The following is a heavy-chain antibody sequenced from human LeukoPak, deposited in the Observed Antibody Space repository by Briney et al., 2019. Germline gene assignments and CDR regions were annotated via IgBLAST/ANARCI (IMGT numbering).Heavy chain of an antibody. Sequence: GGSLRLSCAASGYTFSTYSMNRVRQAPGKGLEWVASISSSSIYIHYADSVKGRFTISRDNAKNSLYLQMNSLRAEDTAVYYCARDQTTYLTTTEYKWFDPWGQGTLVTVSS. D-gene: IGHD1-1*01. J-gene: IGHJ5*02. CDR2: ISSSSIYI. CDR3: ARDQTTYLTTTEYKWFDP. V-gene: IGHV3-21*01. CDR1: GYTFSTYS.